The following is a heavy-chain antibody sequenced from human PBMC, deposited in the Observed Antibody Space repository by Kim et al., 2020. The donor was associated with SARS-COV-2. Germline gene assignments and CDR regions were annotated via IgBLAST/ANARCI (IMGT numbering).Heavy chain of an antibody. CDR1: GFTVSSNY. CDR3: AREGRVTAFAFDI. J-gene: IGHJ3*02. Sequence: GGSLRLSCAASGFTVSSNYMSWVRQAPGKGLEWVSVIYSGGSTYYADSVKGRFTISRDNSKNTLYLQMNSLRAEDTAVYYCAREGRVTAFAFDIWGQGTMVTVSS. CDR2: IYSGGST. V-gene: IGHV3-53*01. D-gene: IGHD2-21*02.